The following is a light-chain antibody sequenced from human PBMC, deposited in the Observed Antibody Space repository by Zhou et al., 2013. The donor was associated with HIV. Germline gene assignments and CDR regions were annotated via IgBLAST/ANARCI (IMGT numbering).Light chain of an antibody. V-gene: IGKV1-12*01. CDR1: QGISSW. CDR3: LQDFDYPRT. CDR2: AAS. J-gene: IGKJ1*01. Sequence: DIQMTQSPSSVSASVGDRVTITCRASQGISSWLAWYQQKPGKAPKLLIYAASTLQSGVPSRFSGSGSGTDFTLTINSLQPEDFATYYCLQDFDYPRTFGQGTKVGSQT.